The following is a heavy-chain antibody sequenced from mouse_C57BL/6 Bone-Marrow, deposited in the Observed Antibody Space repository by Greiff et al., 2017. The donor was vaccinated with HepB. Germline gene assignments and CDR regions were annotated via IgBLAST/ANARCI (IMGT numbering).Heavy chain of an antibody. Sequence: EVQLVESGPGLAKPSQTLSLTCSVTGYSITSDYWNWIRKFPGNKLEYMGYISYSGSTYYNPSLKSRISITRDTSKNQYYLQLNSVTTEDTATYYCARSRYYSNYYWYFDVWGTGTTVTVSS. V-gene: IGHV3-8*01. CDR1: GYSITSDY. J-gene: IGHJ1*03. CDR3: ARSRYYSNYYWYFDV. D-gene: IGHD2-5*01. CDR2: ISYSGST.